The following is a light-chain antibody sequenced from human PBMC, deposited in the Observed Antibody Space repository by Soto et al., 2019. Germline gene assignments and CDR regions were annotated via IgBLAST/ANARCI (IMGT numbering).Light chain of an antibody. CDR3: KSYAGSNTYV. V-gene: IGLV2-8*01. J-gene: IGLJ1*01. CDR2: EAV. Sequence: QSVLTQPPSASGSPGQSVTISCTGTKNDIGVYDFVSWYQHHPGKAPRLIIYEAVQRPSGVPDRFSGSKSGNTASLTVSGLQAADEVDYFCKSYAGSNTYVFGRGTKVTVL. CDR1: KNDIGVYDF.